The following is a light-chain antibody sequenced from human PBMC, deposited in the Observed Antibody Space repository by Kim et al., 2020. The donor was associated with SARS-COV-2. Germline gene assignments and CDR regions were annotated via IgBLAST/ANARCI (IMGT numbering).Light chain of an antibody. CDR1: SGYSNYK. CDR3: GADHGSGGNFVWV. CDR2: VGTGGIVG. J-gene: IGLJ3*02. Sequence: GTLGSGYSNYKVDWYQQRPGKGPRFVMRVGTGGIVGSKGDGIPDRFSVLGSGLNRYLTIKNIQEEDESDYHCGADHGSGGNFVWVFGGGTQLTVL. V-gene: IGLV9-49*01.